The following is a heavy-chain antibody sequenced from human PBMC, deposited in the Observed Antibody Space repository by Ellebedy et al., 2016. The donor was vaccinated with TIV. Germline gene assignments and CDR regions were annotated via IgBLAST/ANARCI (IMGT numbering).Heavy chain of an antibody. V-gene: IGHV5-10-1*01. CDR1: GYSFAIYW. CDR3: ARHDSPYGSGSYYYYGLDV. J-gene: IGHJ6*02. D-gene: IGHD3-10*01. Sequence: GESLKISXKASGYSFAIYWISWVRQMPGKGLEWMGRIDPGDPSGSYTTYSPSFQGLVTISADKSVTTAYLQWGSLKASDTAMYYCARHDSPYGSGSYYYYGLDVWGPGTTVTVSS. CDR2: IDPGDPSGSYT.